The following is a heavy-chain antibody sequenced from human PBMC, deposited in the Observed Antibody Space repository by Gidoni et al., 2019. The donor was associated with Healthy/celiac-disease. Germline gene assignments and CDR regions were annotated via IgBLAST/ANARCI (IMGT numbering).Heavy chain of an antibody. D-gene: IGHD3-10*01. V-gene: IGHV3-23*01. CDR2: ISGSGGST. J-gene: IGHJ4*02. CDR1: GFTFSSDA. Sequence: EVQLLESGGGLVQPGGFLRPSCSASGFTFSSDAMSWVRQAPGKGLEWVSAISGSGGSTYYADSVKGRFTIARDNSKNTLYLQMNSLRAEDTAVYYCAKASVSYYWGQGTLVTVSS. CDR3: AKASVSYY.